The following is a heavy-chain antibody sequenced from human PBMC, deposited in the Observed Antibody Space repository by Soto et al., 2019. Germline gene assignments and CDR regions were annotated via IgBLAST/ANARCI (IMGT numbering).Heavy chain of an antibody. J-gene: IGHJ4*02. V-gene: IGHV4-39*07. CDR3: ARGCPLWFGGGKKSTFDY. Sequence: PSETLSLTCTVSGGSISSSSYYWGWLRQPPGKGLEWIGYIYYSGSTNYNPSLKSRVTISVDTSKNQFSLKLSSVTAADTAVYYCARGCPLWFGGGKKSTFDYWGQGTLVTVSS. D-gene: IGHD3-10*01. CDR1: GGSISSSSYY. CDR2: IYYSGST.